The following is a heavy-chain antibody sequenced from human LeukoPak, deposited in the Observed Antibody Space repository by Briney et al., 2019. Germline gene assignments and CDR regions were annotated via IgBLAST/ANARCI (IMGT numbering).Heavy chain of an antibody. V-gene: IGHV3-30*07. CDR2: ISYDGSNK. CDR1: GFTFSSYA. D-gene: IGHD3-10*01. J-gene: IGHJ4*02. CDR3: TKWSGFGDD. Sequence: GGSLRLSCAASGFTFSSYAMHWVRQAPGKGLEWVAVISYDGSNKYYAASVKGRFTISRDNSKNTLYLQMSSLRPEDTAVYYCTKWSGFGDDWGQGTLVTVSS.